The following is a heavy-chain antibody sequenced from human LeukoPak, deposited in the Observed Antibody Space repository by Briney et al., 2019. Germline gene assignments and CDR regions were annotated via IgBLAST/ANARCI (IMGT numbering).Heavy chain of an antibody. CDR2: VFYSGTT. D-gene: IGHD3-10*01. CDR1: GDSISSSPYY. V-gene: IGHV4-39*07. Sequence: PSETLSLTCAVSGDSISSSPYYWVWIRQPPGKGLEWIGGVFYSGTTYYNPSLKSRVTISVDTSKNQFSLQLRSVTAADTAVYYCARGYYGSGSHCCHMDVWGKGTTITVS. J-gene: IGHJ6*03. CDR3: ARGYYGSGSHCCHMDV.